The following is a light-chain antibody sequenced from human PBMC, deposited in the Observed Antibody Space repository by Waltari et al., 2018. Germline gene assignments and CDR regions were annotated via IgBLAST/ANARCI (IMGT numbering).Light chain of an antibody. CDR3: QQYEGYST. Sequence: DIQMTQSPSTLSASVGDRVTITCRASQSVSIWLAWHQQKPGKAPKLLIYKASSLESGVPSRFSGSGSGTELTLTISSLQPDDFATYYCQQYEGYSTFGQGTKLEIK. CDR2: KAS. J-gene: IGKJ2*01. V-gene: IGKV1-5*03. CDR1: QSVSIW.